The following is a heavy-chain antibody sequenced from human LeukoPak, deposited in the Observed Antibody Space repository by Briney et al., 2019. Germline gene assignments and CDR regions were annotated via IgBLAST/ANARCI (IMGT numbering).Heavy chain of an antibody. Sequence: GGSLRLSCAASGFTFSSYSMNWVRQAPGKGLEWVSSISSSSSYIYYADSVKGRFTISRDNAKNSLYLQMNSLRAEDTAVYYCARGLLFYYGSGGYYESGDNYYYYGMDVWGKGTTVTVSS. V-gene: IGHV3-21*01. CDR1: GFTFSSYS. CDR3: ARGLLFYYGSGGYYESGDNYYYYGMDV. CDR2: ISSSSSYI. J-gene: IGHJ6*04. D-gene: IGHD3-10*01.